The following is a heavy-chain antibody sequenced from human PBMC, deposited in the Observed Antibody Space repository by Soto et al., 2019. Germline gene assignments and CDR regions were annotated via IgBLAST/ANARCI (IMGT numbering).Heavy chain of an antibody. D-gene: IGHD3-3*01. CDR2: INPSGGST. CDR3: ARGVHLAIVGVVTPLYWFDP. CDR1: GYTFTSYY. Sequence: QVQLVQSGAEVKKPGASVKVSCKESGYTFTSYYMHWVRQAPGQGLEWMGIINPSGGSTSYAQKFQGRVTMIRDTSTSTVYMELSSLRSEDTAVYYCARGVHLAIVGVVTPLYWFDPWGQGTLVTVSS. V-gene: IGHV1-46*01. J-gene: IGHJ5*02.